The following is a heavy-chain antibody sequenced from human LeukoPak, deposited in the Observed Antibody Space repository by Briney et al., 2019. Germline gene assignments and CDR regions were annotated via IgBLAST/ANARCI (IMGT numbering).Heavy chain of an antibody. J-gene: IGHJ5*02. CDR1: GGSISSGGYY. CDR2: IYYSGST. CDR3: AREHYYGSGSYYGRSGWFDP. D-gene: IGHD3-10*01. V-gene: IGHV4-31*02. Sequence: SETLSLTCTVSGGSISSGGYYWSWIRQHPGKGLEWIGYIYYSGSTYYNPSLKSRVTISVDTSKNQFSLKLSSVTAADTAVYYCAREHYYGSGSYYGRSGWFDPWGQGTLVTVSS.